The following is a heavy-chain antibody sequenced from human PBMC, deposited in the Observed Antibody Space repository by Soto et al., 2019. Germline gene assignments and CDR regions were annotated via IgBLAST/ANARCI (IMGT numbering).Heavy chain of an antibody. CDR2: ISYDGSNK. J-gene: IGHJ4*02. Sequence: GGSLRLSCAASGFTFSSYGMHWVRQAPGKGLEWVAVISYDGSNKYYADSVKGRFTISRDNSKNTLYLQMNSLRAEDTAVYYCAKDTKDSGYPGHYFDYWGQGTLVTVSS. CDR1: GFTFSSYG. V-gene: IGHV3-30*18. D-gene: IGHD5-12*01. CDR3: AKDTKDSGYPGHYFDY.